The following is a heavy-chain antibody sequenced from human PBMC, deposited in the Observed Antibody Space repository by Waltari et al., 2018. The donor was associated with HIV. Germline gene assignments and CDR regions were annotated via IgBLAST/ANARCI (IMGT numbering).Heavy chain of an antibody. V-gene: IGHV3-49*04. CDR3: TRDRRRATGTYYIDY. Sequence: EVQLVESGGGLVQPGRSLKLSCAASGFPFGDYAMSWVRQAHGKGLEWVGFVRSRTHGGTTEYAASVKGRFTISRDDSKNIAYLQMNSLKTEDTALYFCTRDRRRATGTYYIDYWGQGVLVTVSS. D-gene: IGHD3-10*01. CDR1: GFPFGDYA. J-gene: IGHJ4*02. CDR2: VRSRTHGGTT.